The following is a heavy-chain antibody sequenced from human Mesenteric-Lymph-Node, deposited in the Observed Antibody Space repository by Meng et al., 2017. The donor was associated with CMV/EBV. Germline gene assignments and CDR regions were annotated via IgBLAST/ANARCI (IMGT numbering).Heavy chain of an antibody. Sequence: QVQLHQLGAGLLKPSEPLSVTCAVYGGSLSGYYWNWIRQSPEKGLEWIGEINHSGSTTYNPSFTSRIIISVDTSTNQISLNMSSVTAADTAVYYCARGSSYDILTGYFDYWGQGALVTVSS. CDR3: ARGSSYDILTGYFDY. CDR2: INHSGST. D-gene: IGHD3-9*01. J-gene: IGHJ4*02. V-gene: IGHV4-34*01. CDR1: GGSLSGYY.